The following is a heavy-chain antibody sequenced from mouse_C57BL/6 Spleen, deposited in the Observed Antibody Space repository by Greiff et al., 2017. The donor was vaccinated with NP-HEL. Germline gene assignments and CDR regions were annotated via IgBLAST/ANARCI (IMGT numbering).Heavy chain of an antibody. CDR3: TRSYDRPLAY. Sequence: EVQGVESGGGLVQPGGSMKLSCVASGFTFSNYWMNWVRQSPEKGLEWVAQIRLKSDNYATHYAESVKGRFTISRDDSKSSVYLQMNNLRAEDTGIYYCTRSYDRPLAYWGQGTLVTVSA. CDR2: IRLKSDNYAT. CDR1: GFTFSNYW. D-gene: IGHD2-3*01. V-gene: IGHV6-3*01. J-gene: IGHJ3*01.